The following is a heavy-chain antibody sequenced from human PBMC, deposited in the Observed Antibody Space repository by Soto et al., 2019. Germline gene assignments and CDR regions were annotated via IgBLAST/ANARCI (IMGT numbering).Heavy chain of an antibody. Sequence: GGSLRLSCAVSGFTFSSYGMHCVRQAPGKGLEWVAVISYDGSNKYYADSVKGRFTISRDNSKNTLYLQMNSLRAEDTAAYYCAKDNHDYDYYYYYMDVWGKGTTVTVSS. CDR2: ISYDGSNK. V-gene: IGHV3-30*18. CDR3: AKDNHDYDYYYYYMDV. D-gene: IGHD4-17*01. CDR1: GFTFSSYG. J-gene: IGHJ6*03.